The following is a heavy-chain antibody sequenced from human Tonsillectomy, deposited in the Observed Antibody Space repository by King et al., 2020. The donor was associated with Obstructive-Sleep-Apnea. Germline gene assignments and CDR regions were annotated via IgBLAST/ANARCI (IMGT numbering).Heavy chain of an antibody. CDR2: LYYSGNT. V-gene: IGHV4-39*01. CDR3: ARQTRSSWFAAHYFDY. J-gene: IGHJ4*02. Sequence: QLQESGPGLVKPSETLSLTCTVSGGSISSSTYYWGWLRQSPWKGLEWIGCLYYSGNTYYNPSLNSRVTISVGTSTKQFSLKRSSLTAEDTAVYYCARQTRSSWFAAHYFDYWGQGTLVTVSS. D-gene: IGHD6-13*01. CDR1: GGSISSSTYY.